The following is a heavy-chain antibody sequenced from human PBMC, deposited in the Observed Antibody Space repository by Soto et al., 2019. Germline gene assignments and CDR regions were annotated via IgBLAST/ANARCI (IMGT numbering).Heavy chain of an antibody. CDR2: INHSGST. J-gene: IGHJ5*02. CDR3: ARGFNPPRGGWFDP. V-gene: IGHV4-34*01. D-gene: IGHD3-16*01. Sequence: SETLSLTCAVYGGSFSGYYWSWIRQPPGKGLEWIGEINHSGSTNYNPSLKSRVTISVDTSKNQFSLKLSSVTAADTAVYYCARGFNPPRGGWFDPWGQGTLVTVSS. CDR1: GGSFSGYY.